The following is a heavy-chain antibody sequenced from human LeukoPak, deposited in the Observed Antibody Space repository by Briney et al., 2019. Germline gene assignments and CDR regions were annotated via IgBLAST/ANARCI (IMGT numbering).Heavy chain of an antibody. CDR3: ARVPGGGTAAN. CDR2: IYYSGST. J-gene: IGHJ3*01. D-gene: IGHD1-7*01. Sequence: SETLSLTCTVSGGSISSSSYHWSWIRQPPGKGLEWIGYIYYSGSTNYNPSLKSRVTISVDSSKNQFSLKLSSVTAADTAVYYCARVPGGGTAANWGQGTMVTVSS. V-gene: IGHV4-61*01. CDR1: GGSISSSSYH.